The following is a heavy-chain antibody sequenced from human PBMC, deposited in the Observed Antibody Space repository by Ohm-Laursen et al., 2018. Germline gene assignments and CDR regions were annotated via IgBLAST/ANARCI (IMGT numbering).Heavy chain of an antibody. J-gene: IGHJ3*02. CDR1: GFTFSSYW. CDR2: INSDGSST. D-gene: IGHD1-26*01. V-gene: IGHV3-74*01. Sequence: SLRLSCAASGFTFSSYWMHWVRQAPGKGLVWVSHINSDGSSTSYADSVKGRFTISRDNAKNSLYLQMNSLRAEDTALYYCAKDMESIVGATYAFDIWGQGTMVTVSS. CDR3: AKDMESIVGATYAFDI.